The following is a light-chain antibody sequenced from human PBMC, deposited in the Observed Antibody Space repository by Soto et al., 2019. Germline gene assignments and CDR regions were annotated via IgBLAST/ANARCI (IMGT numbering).Light chain of an antibody. Sequence: EIVMTQSPATLSVSPGERATLSCRASQSVSSNLAWYQQKPGQAPRLLIYGSSTRATGIPARFSGSGSGADFTLTISSLQSEGFAVYYCQQYNNWPLTFGGGTKVEIK. CDR2: GSS. CDR1: QSVSSN. CDR3: QQYNNWPLT. J-gene: IGKJ4*01. V-gene: IGKV3-15*01.